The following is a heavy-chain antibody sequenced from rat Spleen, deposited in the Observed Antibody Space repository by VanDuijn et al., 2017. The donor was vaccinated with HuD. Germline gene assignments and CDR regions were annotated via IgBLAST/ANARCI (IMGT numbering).Heavy chain of an antibody. Sequence: QVQLKESGPGLVQPSETLSLTCNVSGFSLTSNGVGWVRQPLGKGLVWMGTIWAGGSTNYNSAVQSRLSISRDTSQSQVFLKMNSLQTEDTATYYCARAGRNWELAYWGQGTLVTVSS. J-gene: IGHJ3*01. V-gene: IGHV2-72*01. D-gene: IGHD5-1*01. CDR3: ARAGRNWELAY. CDR1: GFSLTSNG. CDR2: IWAGGST.